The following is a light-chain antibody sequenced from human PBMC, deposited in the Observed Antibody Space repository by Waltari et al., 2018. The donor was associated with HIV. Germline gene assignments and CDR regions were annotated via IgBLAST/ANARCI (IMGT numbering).Light chain of an antibody. V-gene: IGLV2-14*01. CDR2: AVS. CDR3: SSYTSSSTLDVV. CDR1: SSDVGGSNY. J-gene: IGLJ2*01. Sequence: QSALTQPASVSGSPGQSITISCTGTSSDVGGSNYASWYQQHPGKAPKLMIYAVSNRPSGVSNRFSGSKSGNTASLTISGLQAEDEADYYCSSYTSSSTLDVVFGGGTKLTVL.